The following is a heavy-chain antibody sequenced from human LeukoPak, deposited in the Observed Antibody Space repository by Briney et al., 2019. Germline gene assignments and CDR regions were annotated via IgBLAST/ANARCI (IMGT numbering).Heavy chain of an antibody. CDR2: IKQDGSEK. J-gene: IGHJ4*02. V-gene: IGHV3-7*01. D-gene: IGHD2-2*01. CDR1: GFTFTTYW. CDR3: ARLPTYCSSTSCYLDY. Sequence: GGSLRLSCAASGFTFTTYWMNWVRQAPGKGLEWVANIKQDGSEKYYVDSVKGRFTISRDNAKNSLYLQMNSLRAEDTAVYYCARLPTYCSSTSCYLDYWGQGTLVTVSS.